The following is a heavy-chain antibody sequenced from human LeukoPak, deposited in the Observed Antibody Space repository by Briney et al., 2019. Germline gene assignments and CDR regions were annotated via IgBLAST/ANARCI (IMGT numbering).Heavy chain of an antibody. D-gene: IGHD1-26*01. J-gene: IGHJ3*02. CDR1: GGSISSGDYY. CDR3: ARDDGRSGDAFDI. V-gene: IGHV4-30-4*02. Sequence: PSETLSLTCTVSGGSISSGDYYWSWIRQPPGKGLEWIGYIYYSGSTYYNPSLKSRVTISVDTSKNQFSLKLSSVTAADTAVHYCARDDGRSGDAFDIWGQGTMVTVSS. CDR2: IYYSGST.